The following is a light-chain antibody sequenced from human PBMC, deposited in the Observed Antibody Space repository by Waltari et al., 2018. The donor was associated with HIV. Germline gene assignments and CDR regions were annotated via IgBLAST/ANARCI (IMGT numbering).Light chain of an antibody. Sequence: ARAQPPSVSGSPGQSVTIPCDDIDNNIVSWYQQHPGQDPKAVLFEVGRRAPGMSRRFSCCRSGHSAYLKISGLQAEDEADYYCCTYVGYGSMFVFGTGTTVTVL. CDR1: IDNNI. V-gene: IGLV2-23*02. CDR2: EVG. CDR3: CTYVGYGSMFV. J-gene: IGLJ1*01.